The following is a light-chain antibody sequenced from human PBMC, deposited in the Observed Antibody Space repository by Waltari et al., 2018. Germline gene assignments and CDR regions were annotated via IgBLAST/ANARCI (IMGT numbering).Light chain of an antibody. V-gene: IGKV4-1*01. Sequence: DIVMTQSPDSLPVSLGERATLNCKSSQSVLYSSNNKNYLAWYQQKPGQPPKLLIYWASTQESGVPDRFSGSGSGTDFTLTISSLQAEDVAVYYCQQYYSTLPYTFGQGTKLEIK. CDR3: QQYYSTLPYT. CDR1: QSVLYSSNNKNY. CDR2: WAS. J-gene: IGKJ2*01.